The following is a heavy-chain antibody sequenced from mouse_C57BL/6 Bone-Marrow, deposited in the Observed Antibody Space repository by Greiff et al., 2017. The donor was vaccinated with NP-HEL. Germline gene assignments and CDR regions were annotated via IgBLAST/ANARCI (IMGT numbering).Heavy chain of an antibody. CDR3: ARGGYDYDGGYFDY. CDR2: IYPGSGNT. D-gene: IGHD2-4*01. J-gene: IGHJ2*01. V-gene: IGHV1-66*01. CDR1: GYSFTSYY. Sequence: VQLQQSGPELVKPGASVKISCKASGYSFTSYYIHWVKQRPGQGLEWIGWIYPGSGNTKYNEKFKGKATLTADTSSSTAYMQLSSLTSEDSAVYYCARGGYDYDGGYFDYWGQGTTLTVSS.